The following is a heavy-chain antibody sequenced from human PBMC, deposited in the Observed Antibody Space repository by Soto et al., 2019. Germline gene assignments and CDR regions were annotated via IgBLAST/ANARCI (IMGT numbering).Heavy chain of an antibody. V-gene: IGHV1-46*01. CDR1: GYSFTSHY. D-gene: IGHD3-3*01. J-gene: IGHJ5*02. CDR2: IYPGGVNI. Sequence: ASVKVSCKAIGYSFTSHYMHWVRQAPGQGLEWMGTIYPGGVNIGYAQKFKGRVTMTKDTSTSTVYMELNSLTSEDTAVYYCARGFPLWFDPWGQGTLVTVSS. CDR3: ARGFPLWFDP.